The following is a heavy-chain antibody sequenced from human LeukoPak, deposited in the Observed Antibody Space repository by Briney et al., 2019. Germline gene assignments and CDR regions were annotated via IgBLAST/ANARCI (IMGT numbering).Heavy chain of an antibody. CDR3: ARYCDYGDYVSWFDP. Sequence: SETLSLTCAVSGGSISSGGYSWSWIRQPPGKGLEWIGYIYHSGSTYYNPSLKSRVTISVDRSKNQFPLKLSSVTAADTAVYYCARYCDYGDYVSWFDPWGQGTLVTVSS. J-gene: IGHJ5*02. CDR1: GGSISSGGYS. V-gene: IGHV4-30-2*01. CDR2: IYHSGST. D-gene: IGHD4-17*01.